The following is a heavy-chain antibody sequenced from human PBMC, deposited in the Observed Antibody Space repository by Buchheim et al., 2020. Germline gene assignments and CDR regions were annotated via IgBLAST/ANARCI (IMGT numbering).Heavy chain of an antibody. CDR1: GFTFSPYW. CDR3: GRVRSNTARGMDV. Sequence: EVQLVESGGGLVQPGGSLRLSCVASGFTFSPYWMHWVRQAPGKGLVWVSRIGIDGSTTNYADSVKGRFTISRDNVKNTLSQKMVSRRGADTAVYYCGRVRSNTARGMDVWGQGTT. V-gene: IGHV3-74*01. D-gene: IGHD5-18*01. J-gene: IGHJ6*02. CDR2: IGIDGSTT.